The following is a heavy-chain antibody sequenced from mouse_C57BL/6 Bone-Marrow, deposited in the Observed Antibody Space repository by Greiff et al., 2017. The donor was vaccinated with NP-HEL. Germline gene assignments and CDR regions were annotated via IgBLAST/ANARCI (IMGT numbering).Heavy chain of an antibody. J-gene: IGHJ2*01. CDR1: GYTFTSYG. Sequence: QVQLQQPGAELARPGASVKLSCKASGYTFTSYGISWVKQRPGQGLEWIGEIYPRSGNTYYNEKFKGKATLTEDKSSSTAYMELRSLTSEDSAVYFCARPANWDPTGGRGKGTTLTV. CDR2: IYPRSGNT. CDR3: ARPANWDPTGG. V-gene: IGHV1-81*01. D-gene: IGHD4-1*01.